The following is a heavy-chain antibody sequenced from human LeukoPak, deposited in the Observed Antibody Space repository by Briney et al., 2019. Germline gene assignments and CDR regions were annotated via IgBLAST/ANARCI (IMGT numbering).Heavy chain of an antibody. J-gene: IGHJ3*02. CDR1: GFTFSSYA. D-gene: IGHD3-3*01. CDR3: AKWRAPPLDAFDI. CDR2: ISGSGGST. Sequence: PGGCLRLSCAASGFTFSSYAMSWVRQAPGKGLGWVSAISGSGGSTYYADSVKGRFTISRDNSKNTLYLQMNSLRAEDTVVYYCAKWRAPPLDAFDIWGQGTMVTVSS. V-gene: IGHV3-23*01.